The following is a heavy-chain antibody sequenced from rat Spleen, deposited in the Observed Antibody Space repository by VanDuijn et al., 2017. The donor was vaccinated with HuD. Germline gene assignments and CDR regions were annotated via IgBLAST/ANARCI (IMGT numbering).Heavy chain of an antibody. Sequence: EVQLVESGGGLVQPGRSLKLSCAASGFTFSNYGMAWVRQAPTKGLEWVASISPSGGSTYYRDSMRGRFTVSRDNAKSTLYLQMDSLRSEDTASYDCTREDYWGQGVMGTVSS. V-gene: IGHV5S13*01. J-gene: IGHJ2*01. CDR2: ISPSGGST. CDR1: GFTFSNYG. CDR3: TREDY.